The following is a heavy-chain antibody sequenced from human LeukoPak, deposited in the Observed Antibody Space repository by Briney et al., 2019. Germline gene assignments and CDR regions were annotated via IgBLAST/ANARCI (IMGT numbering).Heavy chain of an antibody. CDR2: VYYSGGT. V-gene: IGHV4-59*01. J-gene: IGHJ4*02. CDR3: ARRANTAPPYYFDF. Sequence: SETLSLTCTVSDDSISSYYWNWIRQPPGKGLEWIGYVYYSGGTNYNPSLKSRVPISLDTSTTQFSLKLRSVTAADTAVYYCARRANTAPPYYFDFWGQGTLVTVSS. CDR1: DDSISSYY. D-gene: IGHD5-18*01.